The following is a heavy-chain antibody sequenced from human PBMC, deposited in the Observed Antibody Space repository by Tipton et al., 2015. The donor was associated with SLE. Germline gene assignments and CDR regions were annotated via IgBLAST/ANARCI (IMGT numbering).Heavy chain of an antibody. V-gene: IGHV4-59*08. Sequence: TLSLTCTVSGGSISSNYWSWIRQPPGKGLEWIGYIYYSGSTNYSPSLESRVTISVDTSKNQFSLMLSSVTAADTAVYYCARHVGGFWSGSSFDDWGQGTLVTVSS. CDR3: ARHVGGFWSGSSFDD. D-gene: IGHD3-3*01. CDR1: GGSISSNY. J-gene: IGHJ4*02. CDR2: IYYSGST.